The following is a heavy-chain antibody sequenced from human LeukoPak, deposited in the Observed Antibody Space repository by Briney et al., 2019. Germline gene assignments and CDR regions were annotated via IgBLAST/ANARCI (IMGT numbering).Heavy chain of an antibody. CDR3: ARARYCSSTSCFDDWYFDL. CDR1: GFTFSTYS. Sequence: QPGGSLRLSCAASGFTFSTYSMNWVRQAPGQGLERVSYISSSSSTIYYAGSVKGRFTISRDNAKNSLYLQMNSLRAEDTAVYYCARARYCSSTSCFDDWYFDLWGRGTLVTVSS. CDR2: ISSSSSTI. V-gene: IGHV3-48*01. D-gene: IGHD2-2*01. J-gene: IGHJ2*01.